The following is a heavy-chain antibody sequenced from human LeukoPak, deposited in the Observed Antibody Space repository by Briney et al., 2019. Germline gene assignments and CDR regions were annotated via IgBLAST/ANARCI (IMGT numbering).Heavy chain of an antibody. J-gene: IGHJ4*02. V-gene: IGHV3-21*01. CDR3: ARDRGNDYNSYFFDY. Sequence: SGGSPRLSCAASGFTFSSYSMNWVRQAPGKGLEWVSSISSSSSYIYYADSVKGRFTISRDNAKNSLYLQMNSLRAEDTAVYYCARDRGNDYNSYFFDYWGQGILVTVSS. D-gene: IGHD5-24*01. CDR2: ISSSSSYI. CDR1: GFTFSSYS.